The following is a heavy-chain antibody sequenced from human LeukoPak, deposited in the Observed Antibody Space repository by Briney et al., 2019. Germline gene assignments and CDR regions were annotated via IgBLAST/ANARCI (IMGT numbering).Heavy chain of an antibody. J-gene: IGHJ4*02. V-gene: IGHV3-9*03. Sequence: GGSLRLSCAASGFTFDDYAMHWVRQAPGKGLEWVSGISWNSGSIGYADSVKGRFTISRDNTKNSLYLEMNSLRAEDMALYYCARGTATGGRMDYWGQGTLVTVAS. CDR2: ISWNSGSI. D-gene: IGHD5-24*01. CDR3: ARGTATGGRMDY. CDR1: GFTFDDYA.